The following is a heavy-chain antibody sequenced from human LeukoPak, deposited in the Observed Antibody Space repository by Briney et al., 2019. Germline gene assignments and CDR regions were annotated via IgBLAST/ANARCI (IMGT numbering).Heavy chain of an antibody. CDR3: ANFFGY. Sequence: GGSLRLSCAASGFTFSSYAMSWVRQAPGKGLEWVSAISRSGGSTFYAASVLGRFTISRDNSKNTLYLQMNSLGPDDTAVYYCANFFGYWGQGTLVTVSS. D-gene: IGHD2/OR15-2a*01. V-gene: IGHV3-23*01. CDR1: GFTFSSYA. J-gene: IGHJ4*02. CDR2: ISRSGGST.